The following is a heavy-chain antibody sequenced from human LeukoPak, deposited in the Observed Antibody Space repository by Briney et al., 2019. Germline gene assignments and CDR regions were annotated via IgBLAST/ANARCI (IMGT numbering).Heavy chain of an antibody. J-gene: IGHJ6*02. D-gene: IGHD6-13*01. Sequence: PGGSLRLSCAASGFTFSSYAMHWVRQAPGKGLEWVAVISYDGSNKYYADSVKGRFAISRDNSKNTLYLQMNSLRAEDTAVYYCALLGYSSPVGYYYGMDVWGQGTTVTVSS. CDR2: ISYDGSNK. V-gene: IGHV3-30*09. CDR3: ALLGYSSPVGYYYGMDV. CDR1: GFTFSSYA.